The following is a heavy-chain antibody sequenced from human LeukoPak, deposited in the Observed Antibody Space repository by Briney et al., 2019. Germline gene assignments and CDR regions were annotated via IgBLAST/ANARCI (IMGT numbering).Heavy chain of an antibody. CDR1: GGSFSGYY. CDR3: ARGRRDGYTLYYMDV. CDR2: INHSGST. V-gene: IGHV4-34*01. D-gene: IGHD5-24*01. J-gene: IGHJ6*03. Sequence: SETLSLTCAVYGGSFSGYYWSWIRQPPGKGLEWIGEINHSGSTNYNPSLKSRVTISVDTSKNQFSLKLSSVTAADTAVYYCARGRRDGYTLYYMDVWGKGTTVTVSS.